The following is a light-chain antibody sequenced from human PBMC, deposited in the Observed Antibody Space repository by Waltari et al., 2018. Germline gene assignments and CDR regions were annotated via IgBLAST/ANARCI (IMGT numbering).Light chain of an antibody. CDR3: QQSYSTPPT. CDR1: QSISSN. V-gene: IGKV1-39*01. Sequence: IQMTQSPSSLSASVGDRVTITCRASQSISSNLNWYQQTPGKAPKLLIYAASSLQSGVPSRFSGSGSGTDFTLTISSLQPEDCATYYCQQSYSTPPTFGQGTKVEIK. CDR2: AAS. J-gene: IGKJ1*01.